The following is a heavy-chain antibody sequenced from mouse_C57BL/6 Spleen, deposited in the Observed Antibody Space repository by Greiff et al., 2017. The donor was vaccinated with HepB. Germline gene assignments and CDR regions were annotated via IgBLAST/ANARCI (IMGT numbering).Heavy chain of an antibody. CDR2: IYPGDGDT. CDR3: ARSTVVADPAFDY. J-gene: IGHJ2*01. V-gene: IGHV1-82*01. Sequence: VQLQESGPELVKPGASVKISCKASGYAFSSSWMNWVKQRPGKGLEWIGRIYPGDGDTNYNGKFKGKATLTADKSSSTAYMQLSSLTSEDSAVYFCARSTVVADPAFDYWGQGTTLTVSS. CDR1: GYAFSSSW. D-gene: IGHD1-1*01.